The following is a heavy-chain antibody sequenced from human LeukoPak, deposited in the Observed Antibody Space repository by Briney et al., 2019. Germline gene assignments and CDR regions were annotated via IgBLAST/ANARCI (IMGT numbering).Heavy chain of an antibody. Sequence: PGGSLRLSCAASGFTFSGYAMNWVRQAPGKGLEWVSLIFASGSTTKYADSVKGRFTISRDNAKNTLYLQMNSLRAEDTAVYYCARRPAINDYWGQGTLVTVSS. CDR3: ARRPAINDY. J-gene: IGHJ4*02. V-gene: IGHV3-23*05. D-gene: IGHD2-2*01. CDR2: IFASGSTT. CDR1: GFTFSGYA.